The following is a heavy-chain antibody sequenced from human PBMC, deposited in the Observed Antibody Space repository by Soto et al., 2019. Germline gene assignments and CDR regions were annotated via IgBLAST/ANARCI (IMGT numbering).Heavy chain of an antibody. CDR2: IYYSGST. Sequence: SETLSLTCTVSGGSISSGDYYWSWIRQPPGKGLEWIGYIYYSGSTYYNPSLKSRVTISVDTSKNQFSLKLSSVTAADTAVYYCARGPFKGSYDFLSGYLYGSLSLFDPWGQGTLVTLSS. J-gene: IGHJ5*02. D-gene: IGHD3-3*01. CDR3: ARGPFKGSYDFLSGYLYGSLSLFDP. V-gene: IGHV4-30-4*01. CDR1: GGSISSGDYY.